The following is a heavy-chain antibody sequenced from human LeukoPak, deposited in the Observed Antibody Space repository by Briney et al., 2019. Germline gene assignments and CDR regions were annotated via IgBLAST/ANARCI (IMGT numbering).Heavy chain of an antibody. CDR3: ASVGSSGCYGISFAFDI. V-gene: IGHV1-2*02. CDR1: GYTFTGYY. D-gene: IGHD3-22*01. J-gene: IGHJ3*02. CDR2: INPNRGGT. Sequence: ASVKVSCKASGYTFTGYYMHWVRQAPGQGLEWMGWINPNRGGTNYAQKFQGRVTMTRDTSISTAYMELSRLRSDDTAVYYCASVGSSGCYGISFAFDIWGQGTMVTVSS.